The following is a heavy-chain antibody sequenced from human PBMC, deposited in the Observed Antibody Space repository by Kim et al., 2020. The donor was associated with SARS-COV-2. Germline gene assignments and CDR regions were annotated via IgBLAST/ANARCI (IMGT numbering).Heavy chain of an antibody. V-gene: IGHV4-31*02. Sequence: NPSLKSRVTISVDTSKNQFSLKLSSVTAADTAVYYCARDISGYSSSWYDRWGQGTLVTVSS. D-gene: IGHD6-13*01. J-gene: IGHJ5*02. CDR3: ARDISGYSSSWYDR.